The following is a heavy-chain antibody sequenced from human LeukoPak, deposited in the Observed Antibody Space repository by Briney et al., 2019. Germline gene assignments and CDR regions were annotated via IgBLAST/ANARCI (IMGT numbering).Heavy chain of an antibody. J-gene: IGHJ6*02. CDR2: IIPIFGTA. CDR3: ARTTYYYDSSGYYNEQNYYYYGMDV. D-gene: IGHD3-22*01. V-gene: IGHV1-69*13. CDR1: GGTFSSYA. Sequence: SVKVSCKASGGTFSSYAISWVRQAPGQGLEWMGGIIPIFGTANYAQKFQGRVTITADESTSTAYMELSSLRSEDTAVYYCARTTYYYDSSGYYNEQNYYYYGMDVWGQGTRSPSP.